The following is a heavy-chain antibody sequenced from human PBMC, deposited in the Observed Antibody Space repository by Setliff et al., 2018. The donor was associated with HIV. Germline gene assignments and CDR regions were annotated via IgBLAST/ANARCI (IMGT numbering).Heavy chain of an antibody. D-gene: IGHD6-19*01. CDR2: MGSNNNI. CDR3: AREGQWLIQGDYSDAFDI. V-gene: IGHV3-48*01. Sequence: PGGSLRLSCAASGFTFSTYSMNWVRQAPGKGLEWLSYMGSNNNIYYADSVKGRFTTSRDNAMNSLYLQISSLRVEDTAVYYCAREGQWLIQGDYSDAFDIWGLGTVVTVSS. J-gene: IGHJ3*02. CDR1: GFTFSTYS.